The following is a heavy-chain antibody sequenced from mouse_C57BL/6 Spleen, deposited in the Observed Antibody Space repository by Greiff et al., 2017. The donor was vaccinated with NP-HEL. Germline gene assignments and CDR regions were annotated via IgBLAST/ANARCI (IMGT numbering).Heavy chain of an antibody. CDR2: INPYNGGT. CDR1: GYTFTDYY. CDR3: ARSAFITTVVNYFDY. V-gene: IGHV1-19*01. Sequence: EVQLQQSGPVLVKPGASVKMSCKASGYTFTDYYMNWVKQSHGKSLEWIGVINPYNGGTSYNQKFKGKATLTVDKSSSTSYMELNSLTSEDSAVYYCARSAFITTVVNYFDYWGQGTTLTVSS. J-gene: IGHJ2*01. D-gene: IGHD1-1*01.